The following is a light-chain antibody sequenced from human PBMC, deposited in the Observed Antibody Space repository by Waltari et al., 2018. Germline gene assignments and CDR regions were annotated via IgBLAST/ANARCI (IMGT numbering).Light chain of an antibody. CDR1: KGIRTS. CDR3: DNYNSSPFT. J-gene: IGKJ3*01. V-gene: IGKV1-27*01. Sequence: EIQMSQSKSSLSASVGDRVSITCRASKGIRTSLAWYQQKPGQVPKLLIYAASSFQSAVPSRFSGSGSATYFTLTISVLHPEDVATYYCDNYNSSPFTFGPVTKVDL. CDR2: AAS.